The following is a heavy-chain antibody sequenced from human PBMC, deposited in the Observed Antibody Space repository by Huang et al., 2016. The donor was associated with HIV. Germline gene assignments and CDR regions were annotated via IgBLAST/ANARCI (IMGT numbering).Heavy chain of an antibody. D-gene: IGHD3-22*01. CDR2: ISADRGDK. CDR3: ARDPKYHRIGYYRQRRGIDI. Sequence: QIQLMQSGPELKQPGASVKVSCKASGYTFTSYGITWVRQAPGQGPDGMGCISADRGDKEYAQKFQGMDTLTKDTSTNIAYMELRSLRSDDTAKYYCARDPKYHRIGYYRQRRGIDIWGQGTMVIVSS. CDR1: GYTFTSYG. J-gene: IGHJ3*02. V-gene: IGHV1-18*01.